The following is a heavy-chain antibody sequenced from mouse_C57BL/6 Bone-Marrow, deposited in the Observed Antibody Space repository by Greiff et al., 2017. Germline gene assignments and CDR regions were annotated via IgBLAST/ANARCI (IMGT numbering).Heavy chain of an antibody. V-gene: IGHV14-4*01. CDR1: GFNIKDDY. Sequence: VQLQQSGAELVRPGASVKLSCTASGFNIKDDYMHWVKQRPEQGLEWIGWIDPENGDTEYASKFQGKATITADTSSNTAYLQLSSLTSEDTAVYYCTTDDDYDLAWFAYWGQGTLVTVSA. D-gene: IGHD2-4*01. CDR3: TTDDDYDLAWFAY. J-gene: IGHJ3*01. CDR2: IDPENGDT.